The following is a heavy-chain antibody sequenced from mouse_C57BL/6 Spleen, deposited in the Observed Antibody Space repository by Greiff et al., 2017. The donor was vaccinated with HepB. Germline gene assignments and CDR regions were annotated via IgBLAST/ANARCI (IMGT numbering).Heavy chain of an antibody. J-gene: IGHJ1*03. CDR1: GFTFSSYG. CDR3: ARLYYSDWYFDV. CDR2: ISSGGSYT. D-gene: IGHD2-12*01. Sequence: VQLQQSGGDLVKPGGSLKLSCAASGFTFSSYGMSWVRQTPDKRLEWVATISSGGSYTYYPDSVKGRFTISRDNAKNTLYLQMSSLKSEDTAMYYCARLYYSDWYFDVWGTGTTVTVSS. V-gene: IGHV5-6*01.